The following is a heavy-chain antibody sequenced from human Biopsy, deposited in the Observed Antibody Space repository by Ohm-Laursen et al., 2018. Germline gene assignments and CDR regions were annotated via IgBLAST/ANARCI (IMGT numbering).Heavy chain of an antibody. J-gene: IGHJ4*02. CDR1: GFTFSSYE. CDR3: ARDYPSYSSVWYREPIIHC. V-gene: IGHV3-48*03. D-gene: IGHD6-19*01. CDR2: ISSSGSTI. Sequence: GSLRLSCAASGFTFSSYEMNWVRQAPGKGLEWVSYISSSGSTIHYADSVKGRLTISRDNAKNSLYLQMNSLRAEDTAVYYCARDYPSYSSVWYREPIIHCWGQGTLVTVSS.